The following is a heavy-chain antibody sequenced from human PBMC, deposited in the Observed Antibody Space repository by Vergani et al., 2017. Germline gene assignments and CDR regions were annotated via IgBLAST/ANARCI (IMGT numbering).Heavy chain of an antibody. CDR2: INHSGST. CDR3: ARGGKYYYDSSGYAFDI. J-gene: IGHJ3*02. V-gene: IGHV4-34*01. D-gene: IGHD3-22*01. CDR1: GGSFSGYY. Sequence: QVQLQQWGAGLLKPSETLSLTCAVYGGSFSGYYWSWIRQPPGKGLEWIGKINHSGSTNYNPSLKSRVTISVDTSKNQFSLKLSSVTAADTAVYYCARGGKYYYDSSGYAFDIGGQGTMVTVSS.